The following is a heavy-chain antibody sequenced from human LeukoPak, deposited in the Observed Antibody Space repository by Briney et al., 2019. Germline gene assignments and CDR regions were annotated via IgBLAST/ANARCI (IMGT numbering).Heavy chain of an antibody. CDR3: ARRSYYYDTSGYDY. Sequence: GESLKISCKGSGFGFATYWIGWVRQMPGKGLEWMGIIYPGNSDTKYSPSFQGQVTISADESISTAYLQWSSLKASDTAMYLCARRSYYYDTSGYDYWGQGTLVTVSS. CDR2: IYPGNSDT. D-gene: IGHD3-22*01. CDR1: GFGFATYW. J-gene: IGHJ4*02. V-gene: IGHV5-51*01.